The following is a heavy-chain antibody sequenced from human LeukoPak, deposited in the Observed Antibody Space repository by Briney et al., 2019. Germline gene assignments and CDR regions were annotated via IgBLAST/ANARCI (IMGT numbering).Heavy chain of an antibody. D-gene: IGHD2-21*02. CDR2: IIPIFGTA. CDR3: SSRVVTDDY. J-gene: IGHJ4*02. V-gene: IGHV1-69*05. CDR1: GGTFSSYA. Sequence: ASVKVSCKASGGTFSSYAISWVRQAPGQGLEWMGGIIPIFGTANYAQKLQGRVTMTTDTSTRTAYMELRSLRSDDTAVYYCSSRVVTDDYWGQGTLVTVSS.